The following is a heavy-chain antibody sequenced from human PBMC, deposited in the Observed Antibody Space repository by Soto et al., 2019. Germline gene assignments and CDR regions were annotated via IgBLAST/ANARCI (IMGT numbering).Heavy chain of an antibody. CDR3: ARGRNDYNYVDS. CDR2: TWSDGNNK. J-gene: IGHJ4*02. CDR1: GFTFSSYG. V-gene: IGHV3-33*01. Sequence: QVQLVESGGGVVQPGRSLRLSCAASGFTFSSYGMHWVRQASGKGLEWVTFTWSDGNNKYYADSVKGRFTISRDNSKNTLYLQMNSLRDEDTAVYYCARGRNDYNYVDSWGQGTLVTVSS. D-gene: IGHD4-4*01.